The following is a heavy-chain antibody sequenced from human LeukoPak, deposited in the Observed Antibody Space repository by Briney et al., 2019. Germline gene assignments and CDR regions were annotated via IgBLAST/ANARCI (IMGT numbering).Heavy chain of an antibody. CDR2: MNPNSGNT. Sequence: ASVKVSCKASGYTFTSYYINWVRQATGQGLEWMGWMNPNSGNTGYAQKFQGRVTMTRNTSISTAYMELSSLRSEDTAVYYCASASQFSSGWTNYYYYMDVWGKGTTVTVSS. D-gene: IGHD6-19*01. V-gene: IGHV1-8*01. CDR1: GYTFTSYY. J-gene: IGHJ6*03. CDR3: ASASQFSSGWTNYYYYMDV.